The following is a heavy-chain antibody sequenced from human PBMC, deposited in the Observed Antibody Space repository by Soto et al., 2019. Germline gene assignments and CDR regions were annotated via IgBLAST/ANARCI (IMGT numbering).Heavy chain of an antibody. CDR1: GGSVSSSFFY. J-gene: IGHJ4*02. Sequence: SETLSLTCTVSGGSVSSSFFYWSWVRQPPGQRLEWIGYIYYTGTTNYNPSLTSRVAMSVDTSKNQFTLNLRSLTAADTARYYCARLTTSSGWSIFDSWGQGMLVTVSS. CDR2: IYYTGTT. CDR3: ARLTTSSGWSIFDS. V-gene: IGHV4-61*01. D-gene: IGHD6-13*01.